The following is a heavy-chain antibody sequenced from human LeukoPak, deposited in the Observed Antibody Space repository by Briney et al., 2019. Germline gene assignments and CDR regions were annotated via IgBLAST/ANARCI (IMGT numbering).Heavy chain of an antibody. D-gene: IGHD5-24*01. CDR2: IRSKSYRGTT. V-gene: IGHV3-49*04. CDR3: TRGRRDAYNDGYFDL. CDR1: GFAIDEYA. J-gene: IGHJ2*01. Sequence: RSRRLSCTASGFAIDEYAMTWVRHAPGGGVEWLGVIRSKSYRGTTQDAASVRGRFTSSRDDSKRVTYRPMNSLRIEDTAVYFCTRGRRDAYNDGYFDLWGRGTLV.